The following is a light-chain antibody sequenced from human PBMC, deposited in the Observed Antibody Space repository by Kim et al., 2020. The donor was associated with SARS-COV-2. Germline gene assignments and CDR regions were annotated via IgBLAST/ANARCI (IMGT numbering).Light chain of an antibody. CDR1: QGISSY. CDR3: QQYYSYPWT. V-gene: IGKV1-8*01. J-gene: IGKJ1*01. CDR2: AAS. Sequence: ASTGDRVTITCRASQGISSYLAWYQQKPGKAPKLLIYAASTLQSGVPSRFSGSGSGTDFNFTISCLQSEDFATYYCQQYYSYPWTFGQGTKVDIK.